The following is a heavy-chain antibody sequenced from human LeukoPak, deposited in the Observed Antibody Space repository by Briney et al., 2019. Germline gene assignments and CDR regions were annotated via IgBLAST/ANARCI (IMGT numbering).Heavy chain of an antibody. J-gene: IGHJ4*01. V-gene: IGHV4-4*07. CDR2: IYTSGST. CDR1: GGSISSYY. Sequence: SETLSLTCTVSGGSISSYYWSWIRQPAGKGLEWIGRIYTSGSTNYNPSLKSRVTMSVDTSKNQFSLRLSSVTAADTAVYFCASRKRYGEEDDYWGQGTLVTVSS. CDR3: ASRKRYGEEDDY. D-gene: IGHD4-17*01.